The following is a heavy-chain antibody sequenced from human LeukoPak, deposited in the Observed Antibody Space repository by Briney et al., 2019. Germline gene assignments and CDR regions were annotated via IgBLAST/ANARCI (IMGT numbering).Heavy chain of an antibody. D-gene: IGHD1-26*01. J-gene: IGHJ6*03. CDR3: ARAYSERYGLGYYYMDV. CDR1: GFTFSSYS. Sequence: AGGFLRLSCAASGFTFSSYSMNWVRQAPGKGLEWVSSISSSSSYIYYADSVKGRFTISRDNAKNSLYLQMNSLRAEDTAVYYCARAYSERYGLGYYYMDVWGKGTTVTISS. V-gene: IGHV3-21*01. CDR2: ISSSSSYI.